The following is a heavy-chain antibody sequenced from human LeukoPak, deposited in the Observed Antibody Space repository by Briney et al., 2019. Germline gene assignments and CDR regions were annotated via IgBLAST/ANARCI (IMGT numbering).Heavy chain of an antibody. CDR3: AKDCSSTSCPTSDY. J-gene: IGHJ4*02. D-gene: IGHD2-2*01. V-gene: IGHV3-23*01. Sequence: PGGSLRLSCAASGFTFSSYAMSWVRQAPGKGLEWVAAISGSGVSTYYADSVKGRFTISRDNSKNTLYLQMSSLRAEDTAIHYCAKDCSSTSCPTSDYWGQGTLVTVSS. CDR1: GFTFSSYA. CDR2: ISGSGVST.